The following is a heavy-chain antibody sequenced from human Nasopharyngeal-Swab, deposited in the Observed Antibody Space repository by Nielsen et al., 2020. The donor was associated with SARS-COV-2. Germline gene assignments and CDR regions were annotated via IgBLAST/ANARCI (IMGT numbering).Heavy chain of an antibody. Sequence: GGSLRLSCAASGFTFSSYSMNWVRQAPGKGLEWVSSISSSSSYIYYADSVKGRFTISRDNAKNSLYLQMNSLRAEDTAVYYCAGTIAAAGPYGMDVWGQGTTVTVSS. CDR2: ISSSSSYI. V-gene: IGHV3-21*01. CDR1: GFTFSSYS. D-gene: IGHD6-13*01. CDR3: AGTIAAAGPYGMDV. J-gene: IGHJ6*02.